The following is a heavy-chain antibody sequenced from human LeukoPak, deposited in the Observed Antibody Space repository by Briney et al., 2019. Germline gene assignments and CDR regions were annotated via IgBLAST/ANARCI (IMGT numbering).Heavy chain of an antibody. J-gene: IGHJ5*02. CDR3: ARDPIDYYDSSGYWKSDNWFDP. V-gene: IGHV1-2*02. CDR1: GYTFTGYY. Sequence: ASAKVSCKASGYTFTGYYMHWVRQAPGQGLEWMGWINPNSGGTNYAQKFQGRVTMTRDTSISTAYMELSRLRSDDTAVYYCARDPIDYYDSSGYWKSDNWFDPWGQGTLVTVSS. CDR2: INPNSGGT. D-gene: IGHD3-22*01.